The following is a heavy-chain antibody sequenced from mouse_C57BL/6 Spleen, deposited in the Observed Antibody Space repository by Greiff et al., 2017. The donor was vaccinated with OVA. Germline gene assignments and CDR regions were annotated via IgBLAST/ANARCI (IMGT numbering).Heavy chain of an antibody. CDR1: GYTFTSYW. CDR3: ARGYDGYYGY. D-gene: IGHD2-3*01. J-gene: IGHJ2*01. Sequence: VQLQQPGAELVRPGSSVKLSCKASGYTFTSYWMDWVKQRPGHGLEWIGNIYPSDSETHYNQKFKDKATLTVDKSSSTAYMQLSSLTSEDSAVYYCARGYDGYYGYWGQGTTLTVSS. CDR2: IYPSDSET. V-gene: IGHV1-61*01.